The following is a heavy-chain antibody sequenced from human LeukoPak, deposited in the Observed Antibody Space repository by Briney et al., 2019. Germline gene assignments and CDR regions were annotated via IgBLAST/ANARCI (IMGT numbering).Heavy chain of an antibody. J-gene: IGHJ4*02. CDR3: ATAGSSWHATIDY. Sequence: ASVKVSCKASGYTFTNYGISWVRQAPGQGLEWMGWISAYNSYTNYAQKLQGRVTMTTDTSTSTAYMELSSLRSEDTAVYYCATAGSSWHATIDYWGQGTLVTVSS. V-gene: IGHV1-18*01. CDR1: GYTFTNYG. D-gene: IGHD6-13*01. CDR2: ISAYNSYT.